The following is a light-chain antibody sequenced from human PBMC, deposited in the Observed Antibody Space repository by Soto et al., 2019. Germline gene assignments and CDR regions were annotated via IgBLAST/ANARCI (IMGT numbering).Light chain of an antibody. CDR1: SGHSNYA. V-gene: IGLV4-69*01. J-gene: IGLJ2*01. CDR2: LNSDGSH. CDR3: QTWVSGIVV. Sequence: QLVLTQSPSASASLGASVKLTCTLSSGHSNYAIAWHQQQSEKGPRYLMKLNSDGSHSKGDGIPDRFSGSSSGAERYLTISILQSEDEADYYCQTWVSGIVVFGGGTKVTVL.